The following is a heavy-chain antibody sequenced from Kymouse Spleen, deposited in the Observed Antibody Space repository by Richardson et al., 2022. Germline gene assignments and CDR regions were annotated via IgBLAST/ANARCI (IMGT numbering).Heavy chain of an antibody. CDR2: IRSKANSYAT. CDR3: TRCITGTRGWFDP. J-gene: IGHJ5*02. CDR1: GFTFSGSA. Sequence: EVQLVESGGGLVQPGGSLKLSCAASGFTFSGSAMHWVRQASGKGLEWVGRIRSKANSYATAYAASVKGRFTISRDDSKNTAYLQMNSLKTEDTAVYYCTRCITGTRGWFDPWGQGTLVTVSS. D-gene: IGHD1-7*01. V-gene: IGHV3-73*02.